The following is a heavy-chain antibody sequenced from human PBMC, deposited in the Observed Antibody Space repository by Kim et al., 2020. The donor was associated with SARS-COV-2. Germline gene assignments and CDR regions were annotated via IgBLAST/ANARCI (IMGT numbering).Heavy chain of an antibody. J-gene: IGHJ4*02. Sequence: TYGQKVQGRVVMTTDTSTNTAYVELWSLRSDDTAMYYCARGAYGDVSFDYWGQGTLVTVSS. CDR3: ARGAYGDVSFDY. V-gene: IGHV1-18*01. D-gene: IGHD4-17*01.